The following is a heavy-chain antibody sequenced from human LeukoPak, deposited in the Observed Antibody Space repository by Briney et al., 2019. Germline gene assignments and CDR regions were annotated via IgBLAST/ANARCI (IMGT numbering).Heavy chain of an antibody. CDR3: ARDSGDSGYDYFDY. CDR1: GYTFTSYG. D-gene: IGHD5-12*01. V-gene: IGHV1-18*01. CDR2: ISAYNGNT. J-gene: IGHJ4*02. Sequence: GASVKVSCKASGYTFTSYGISSVRPAPGQRLEWMGWISAYNGNTNYAQKLQGRVTMTTDTSTSTAYMELRSLRSDDTAVYYCARDSGDSGYDYFDYWGQGTLVTVSS.